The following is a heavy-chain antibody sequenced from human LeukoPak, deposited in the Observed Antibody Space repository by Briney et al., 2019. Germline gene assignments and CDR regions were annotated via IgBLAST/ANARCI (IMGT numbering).Heavy chain of an antibody. Sequence: ASVKVSCKASGYTITGYYMHWVRQAPGQGLEWMGRINPNTGDTNSARKFQGRVTMTRDTSISTVYMELSRLRSDDTAVYYCARDSYPMTAGAKNYWGQGTLVTVSS. J-gene: IGHJ4*02. CDR3: ARDSYPMTAGAKNY. CDR1: GYTITGYY. V-gene: IGHV1-2*06. D-gene: IGHD2-21*02. CDR2: INPNTGDT.